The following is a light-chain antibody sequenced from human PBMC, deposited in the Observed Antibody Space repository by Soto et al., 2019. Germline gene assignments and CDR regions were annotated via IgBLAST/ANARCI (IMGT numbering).Light chain of an antibody. J-gene: IGKJ1*01. CDR2: STS. Sequence: DTQMTQSPSYLSASVGDRISITCRASQTASNYVNWYQQKPGKAPTLLISSTSTLQSGDPSRCSGSGSGTDFTLTITRLQPEDFATYYRQQTYTTPLTFGQGTKVAIK. CDR1: QTASNY. V-gene: IGKV1-39*01. CDR3: QQTYTTPLT.